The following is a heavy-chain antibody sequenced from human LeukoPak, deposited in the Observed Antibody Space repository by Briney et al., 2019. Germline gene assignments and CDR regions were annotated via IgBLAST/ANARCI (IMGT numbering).Heavy chain of an antibody. Sequence: ASVKVSCKASGYTFTSYYMHWVRQAPGQGLEWMGIINPSGGSTSYAQKFQGRVTMNRDMSTSTVYMELSSLRSEDTAVYYCARGSPTYYYDSSGYYPGVWGQGTLVTVCS. CDR3: ARGSPTYYYDSSGYYPGV. CDR1: GYTFTSYY. CDR2: INPSGGST. J-gene: IGHJ4*02. V-gene: IGHV1-46*01. D-gene: IGHD3-22*01.